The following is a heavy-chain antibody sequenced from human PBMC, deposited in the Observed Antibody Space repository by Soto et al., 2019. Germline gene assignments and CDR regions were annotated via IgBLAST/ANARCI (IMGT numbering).Heavy chain of an antibody. D-gene: IGHD2-2*01. CDR1: GATFSTHT. V-gene: IGHV1-69*02. Sequence: QVQLVQSGAEVKKPGSSVKVSCRASGATFSTHTIIWVRQAPGQGLEWVGRIIPMLGIANYAQKFQGRVTITADKDTSTAYMELSSLTSEDTAIYYCERDKYQLPTDWGQGTLDTVSS. J-gene: IGHJ1*01. CDR3: ERDKYQLPTD. CDR2: IIPMLGIA.